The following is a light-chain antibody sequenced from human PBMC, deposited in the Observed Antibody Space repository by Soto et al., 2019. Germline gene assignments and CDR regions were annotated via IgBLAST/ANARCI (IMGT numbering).Light chain of an antibody. Sequence: QSVLTQPPSASGSPGQSVTFSCTGTSSDVGRYNYVSWYQQHPGKAPKLLIYGVTQRPSGVPDRFSGSKSGNTASLTVSGLQDEDEGYYYCSSYAGSNIYVFGTGTKVTVI. V-gene: IGLV2-8*01. CDR3: SSYAGSNIYV. CDR1: SSDVGRYNY. CDR2: GVT. J-gene: IGLJ1*01.